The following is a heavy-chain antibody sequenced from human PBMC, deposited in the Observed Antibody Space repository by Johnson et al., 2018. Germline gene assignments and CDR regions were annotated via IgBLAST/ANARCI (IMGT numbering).Heavy chain of an antibody. D-gene: IGHD5-24*01. CDR2: ISSTTHYI. CDR1: GFTFSSYS. Sequence: VQLVESGGGLVKPGGSLRLSCVASGFTFSSYSMTWVRQAPGKGLEWVSSISSTTHYIYYADSVKGRLTMSRDNAKNSLYLERNRLRAEDTAVYYCARDWEEMATITRYFQHWGQGTLVTVSS. CDR3: ARDWEEMATITRYFQH. V-gene: IGHV3-21*01. J-gene: IGHJ1*01.